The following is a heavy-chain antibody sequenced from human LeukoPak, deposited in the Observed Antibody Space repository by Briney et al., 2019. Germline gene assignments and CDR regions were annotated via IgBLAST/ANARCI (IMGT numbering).Heavy chain of an antibody. J-gene: IGHJ4*02. Sequence: GGSLRLSCAASGFTFSSYSMNWVRQAPGKGLEWVSYISSGSRTIYYADSVKGRFTMSRDNAKNSLYLQMNSLRAEDTAIYYCARESISGHRDFDYWGQGALVTVSS. CDR2: ISSGSRTI. D-gene: IGHD1-26*01. V-gene: IGHV3-48*01. CDR1: GFTFSSYS. CDR3: ARESISGHRDFDY.